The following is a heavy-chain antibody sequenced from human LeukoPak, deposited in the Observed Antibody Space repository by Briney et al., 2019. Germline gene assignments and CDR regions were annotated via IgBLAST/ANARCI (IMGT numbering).Heavy chain of an antibody. J-gene: IGHJ4*02. D-gene: IGHD6-19*01. CDR3: ARSRIQLAVAGFDY. Sequence: SGPTQVNPPQPLTLTCTFSGFSLSTSGVGVGWIRQPPGKALEWLALIYWNDDERYSPSLKSRLTITKDTSKNQVVLTMTNMDPVDTATYYCARSRIQLAVAGFDYWGQGSLVTVSS. CDR2: IYWNDDE. CDR1: GFSLSTSGVG. V-gene: IGHV2-5*01.